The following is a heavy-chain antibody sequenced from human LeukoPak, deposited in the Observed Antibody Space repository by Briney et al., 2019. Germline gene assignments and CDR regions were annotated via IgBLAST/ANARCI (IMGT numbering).Heavy chain of an antibody. V-gene: IGHV4-30-4*01. Sequence: PSETLSLTCTVSGGSISSGDYYWSWIRQPPGKGLEWIGYIYYSGSTYYNPSLKSRVTISVDTSKNQFSLKPSSVTAADTAVYYCARAYGSGRVGYWGQGTLVTVSS. J-gene: IGHJ4*02. CDR2: IYYSGST. CDR1: GGSISSGDYY. D-gene: IGHD3-10*01. CDR3: ARAYGSGRVGY.